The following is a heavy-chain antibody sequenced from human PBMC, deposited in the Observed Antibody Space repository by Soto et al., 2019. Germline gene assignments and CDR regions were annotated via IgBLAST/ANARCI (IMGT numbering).Heavy chain of an antibody. V-gene: IGHV4-34*01. J-gene: IGHJ6*02. Sequence: SETLSLTCAVYGGSFSGYYWSWIRQPPGKGLEWIGEINHSGSTNYNPSLKSRVTISVDTSKNQFSLKLSSVTAADTAVYYCARGGPVTFRYYYYGMDVWGQGTTVTVSS. CDR3: ARGGPVTFRYYYYGMDV. CDR2: INHSGST. CDR1: GGSFSGYY. D-gene: IGHD4-4*01.